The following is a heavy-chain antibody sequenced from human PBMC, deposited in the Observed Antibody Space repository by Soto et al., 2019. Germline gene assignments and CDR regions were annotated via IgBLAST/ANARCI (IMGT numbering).Heavy chain of an antibody. CDR1: GLTFSSYA. J-gene: IGHJ4*02. CDR2: ISYDGSNK. D-gene: IGHD3-22*01. Sequence: QVQLVESGGGVVQPGRSLRLSCAASGLTFSSYAMHWVRQAPGKGLEWVAVISYDGSNKHYADSVKGRFTISRDNSKNTLYLQMNSLRAEDTAVYYCARVEGPYDRSGYYFYWGQGTLVTVSS. V-gene: IGHV3-30-3*01. CDR3: ARVEGPYDRSGYYFY.